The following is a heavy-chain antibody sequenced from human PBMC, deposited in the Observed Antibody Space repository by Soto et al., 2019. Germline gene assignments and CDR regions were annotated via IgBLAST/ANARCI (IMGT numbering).Heavy chain of an antibody. CDR2: IYHSGST. CDR1: GGSISSSNW. J-gene: IGHJ5*02. CDR3: ARDGSQLLGENWFDP. D-gene: IGHD2-2*01. Sequence: QVQLQESGPGLVKPSGTLSLTCAVSGGSISSSNWWSWVRQPPGKGLEWIGEIYHSGSTNYNPSPKSRVTISVDKSKNQFSLKLSSVTAADTAVYYCARDGSQLLGENWFDPWGQGTLVTVSS. V-gene: IGHV4-4*02.